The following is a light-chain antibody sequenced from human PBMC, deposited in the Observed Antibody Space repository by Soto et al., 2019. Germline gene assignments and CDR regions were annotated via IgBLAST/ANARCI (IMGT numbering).Light chain of an antibody. CDR3: MQPLQTPWT. Sequence: DIVMTQSPLSLPVTPGEPASISCRSSQSLLHSNGYNYLDWYLQKPGQSPQLLIYLGSNRASGVPDRFSGSGSGTDFTLQISRMEAEDVGVYYCMQPLQTPWTFGQGTKVEIK. V-gene: IGKV2-28*01. J-gene: IGKJ1*01. CDR2: LGS. CDR1: QSLLHSNGYNY.